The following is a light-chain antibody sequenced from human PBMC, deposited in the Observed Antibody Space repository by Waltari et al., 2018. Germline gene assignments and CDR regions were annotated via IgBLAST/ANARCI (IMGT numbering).Light chain of an antibody. CDR2: KAS. CDR1: QSISSW. J-gene: IGKJ2*01. CDR3: QQYNSYSYT. Sequence: DIQMTQSPSTLSASVGDRVTIPCRASQSISSWFAWYQQKPGNATKLLIYKASSLESGVPSRFSGSGSGTEFTLTISSLQPDDFATYYCQQYNSYSYTFGQGTKLEIK. V-gene: IGKV1-5*03.